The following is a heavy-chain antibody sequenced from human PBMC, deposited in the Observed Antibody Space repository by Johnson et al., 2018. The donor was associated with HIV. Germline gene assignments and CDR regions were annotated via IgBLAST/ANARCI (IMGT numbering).Heavy chain of an antibody. V-gene: IGHV3-20*04. CDR2: INWNGGST. CDR3: AAGDSHGGAFDI. CDR1: GFSFDDYG. Sequence: VQLVESGGGVVRPGGSLRLSCAASGFSFDDYGMSWVRQAPGKGLEWVSGINWNGGSTYYADSVKGRFTISRDNSKNTLYLQMNSLRAEDTAVYYCAAGDSHGGAFDIWGQGTMVTVSS. D-gene: IGHD2-21*02. J-gene: IGHJ3*02.